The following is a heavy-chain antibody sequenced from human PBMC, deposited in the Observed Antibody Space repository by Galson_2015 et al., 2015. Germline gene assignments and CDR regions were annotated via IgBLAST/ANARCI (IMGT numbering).Heavy chain of an antibody. D-gene: IGHD4-17*01. J-gene: IGHJ6*02. V-gene: IGHV3-33*01. Sequence: SLRLSCAASGFIFNNYGIHWVRQDPGKGLEWVAVIWKDGSNRYYADSVKGRFTISRDNSRNTLYLQMNSPRVEDTAVYYCARAGNPTTVTMGGMDVWGRGTTVIVSS. CDR3: ARAGNPTTVTMGGMDV. CDR2: IWKDGSNR. CDR1: GFIFNNYG.